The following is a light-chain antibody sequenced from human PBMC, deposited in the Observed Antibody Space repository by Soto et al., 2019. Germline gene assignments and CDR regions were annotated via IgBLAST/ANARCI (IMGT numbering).Light chain of an antibody. V-gene: IGKV3-20*01. CDR2: GAS. CDR1: QSVSSSY. Sequence: EIVLTQSPGTLSLSPGERATLSCRASQSVSSSYLAWYQQKPGQAPRPLIYGASSRATGIPDRFSGSGSGTHFTLTISRQEPEDFAVYYCLQYGSSPYTFGQGTKLEIK. CDR3: LQYGSSPYT. J-gene: IGKJ2*01.